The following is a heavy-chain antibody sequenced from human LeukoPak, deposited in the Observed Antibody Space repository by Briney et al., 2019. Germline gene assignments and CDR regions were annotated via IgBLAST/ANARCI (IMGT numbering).Heavy chain of an antibody. CDR1: GDSVSSNSAA. Sequence: SQTLSLTCAISGDSVSSNSAAWNWIRQSPSRGLEWLGRTYYRSKWSTGSAVSVKSRITINRDTSKNQFSLQLSSVTAEDTAVYYCARGHGGYIDYWGQGTLVTVSS. V-gene: IGHV6-1*01. D-gene: IGHD3-22*01. CDR3: ARGHGGYIDY. J-gene: IGHJ4*02. CDR2: TYYRSKWST.